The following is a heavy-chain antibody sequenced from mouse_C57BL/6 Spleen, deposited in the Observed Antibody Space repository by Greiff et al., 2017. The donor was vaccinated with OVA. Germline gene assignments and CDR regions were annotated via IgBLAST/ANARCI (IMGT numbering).Heavy chain of an antibody. CDR2: ISDGGSYT. V-gene: IGHV5-4*01. CDR1: GFTFSSYA. J-gene: IGHJ1*03. D-gene: IGHD1-1*01. CDR3: AREGNSYYGSSYWYFDV. Sequence: EVQLQESGGGLVKPGGSLKLSCAASGFTFSSYAMSWVRQTPEKRLEWVATISDGGSYTYYPDNVKGRFTISRDNAKNNLYLQMSHLKSEDTAMYYCAREGNSYYGSSYWYFDVWGTGTTVTVSS.